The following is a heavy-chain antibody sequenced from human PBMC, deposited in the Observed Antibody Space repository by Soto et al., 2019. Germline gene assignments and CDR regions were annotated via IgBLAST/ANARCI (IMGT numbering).Heavy chain of an antibody. V-gene: IGHV3-64*04. J-gene: IGHJ4*02. CDR3: AKGGVVVAATSDLSYFDY. CDR2: ISSNGSST. D-gene: IGHD2-15*01. Sequence: GGSLRLSCSASGFTFSSYAMHWVRQAPGKGLEYVSAISSNGSSTYYADSVKGRFTISRDNSKNTLYLQMNSLRAEDTAVYYCAKGGVVVAATSDLSYFDYWGQGTLVTVSS. CDR1: GFTFSSYA.